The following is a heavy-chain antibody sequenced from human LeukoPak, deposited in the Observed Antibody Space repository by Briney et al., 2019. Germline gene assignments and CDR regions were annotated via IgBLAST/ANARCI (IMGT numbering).Heavy chain of an antibody. D-gene: IGHD4-23*01. V-gene: IGHV3-30*02. CDR3: AKPSSMTTVVTSSFDY. CDR2: IRYDGSNK. CDR1: GFTFSSYG. J-gene: IGHJ4*02. Sequence: PGGSLRLSCAASGFTFSSYGMHWVRQAPGKGLEWVAFIRYDGSNKYYADSVQGRFTISRDNSKNTLYLQMNSLRAEDTAVYNCAKPSSMTTVVTSSFDYWGQGTLVTVSS.